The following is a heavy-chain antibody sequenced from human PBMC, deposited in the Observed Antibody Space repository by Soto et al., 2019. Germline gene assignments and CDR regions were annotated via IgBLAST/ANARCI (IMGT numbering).Heavy chain of an antibody. CDR3: ARDKGQGYCSGGSCYYYYYYGMDV. CDR1: GYTFTSYA. V-gene: IGHV1-3*01. CDR2: INAGNGNT. D-gene: IGHD2-15*01. J-gene: IGHJ6*02. Sequence: QVQLVQSGAEVKKPGASVKVSCKASGYTFTSYAMHWVRQAPGQRLEWMGWINAGNGNTKYSQKXXGRXXXTRDQSGSTAXXEXSXXRSEDTAVYYCARDKGQGYCSGGSCYYYYYYGMDVWGQGTTVTVSS.